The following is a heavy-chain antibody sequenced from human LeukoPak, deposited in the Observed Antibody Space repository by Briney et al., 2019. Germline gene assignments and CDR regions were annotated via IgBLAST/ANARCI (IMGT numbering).Heavy chain of an antibody. CDR2: ISAYNGYT. CDR3: ARDSRYFDWLLADYFDY. CDR1: GYTFSNYG. V-gene: IGHV1-18*01. Sequence: ASVKVSCKASGYTFSNYGISWVRQAPGQGLEWMGWISAYNGYTNYAQKLQGRVTMTTDTSTSTDYMELRSLRSDDTAVYYCARDSRYFDWLLADYFDYWGQGTLVTVSS. J-gene: IGHJ4*02. D-gene: IGHD3-9*01.